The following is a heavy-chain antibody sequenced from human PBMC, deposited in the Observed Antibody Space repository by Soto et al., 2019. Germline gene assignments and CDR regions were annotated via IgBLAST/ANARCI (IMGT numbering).Heavy chain of an antibody. J-gene: IGHJ6*01. CDR3: ARVLLCLLMWLSKRSTRMDD. CDR2: IKQDGSEE. V-gene: IGHV3-7*01. CDR1: GGTFSSYW. Sequence: GGSLRHPYAASGGTFSSYWMSWCRQAPGKGQEWVANIKQDGSEEYYVDSVKGRFTISRDNAKNSLYLQLNSLRAEDTAVYYCARVLLCLLMWLSKRSTRMDDSA. D-gene: IGHD3-16*01.